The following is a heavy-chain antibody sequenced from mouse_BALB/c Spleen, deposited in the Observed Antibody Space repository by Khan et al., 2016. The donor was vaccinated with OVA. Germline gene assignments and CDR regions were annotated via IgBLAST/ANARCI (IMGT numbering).Heavy chain of an antibody. CDR2: INSDGDYT. D-gene: IGHD2-1*01. Sequence: EVQLLETGGGLVKPGGSLKLSCAAPGFTFSTFAMSWVRQTPEKRLEWVATINSDGDYTYYPDNVTGRFTISRDNAKNTLYLQINSLRSEDTAMYYCARSPYGNFAYWGQGTLVTVSA. CDR1: GFTFSTFA. CDR3: ARSPYGNFAY. V-gene: IGHV5-9-3*01. J-gene: IGHJ3*01.